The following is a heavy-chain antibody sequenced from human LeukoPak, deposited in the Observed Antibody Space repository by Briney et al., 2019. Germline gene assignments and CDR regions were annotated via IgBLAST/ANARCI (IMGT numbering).Heavy chain of an antibody. D-gene: IGHD4-17*01. CDR1: GGSIRSYY. CDR3: ARGTTVTPTYFDC. V-gene: IGHV4-59*01. J-gene: IGHJ4*02. Sequence: SETLSLTCTVSGGSIRSYYWSWIRQPPGKGLEWIGDIYYSGSTNYNPSLKSRVTISVDTSTNQFSLKLSSVTAADTAVYYCARGTTVTPTYFDCWGQGTLVTVSS. CDR2: IYYSGST.